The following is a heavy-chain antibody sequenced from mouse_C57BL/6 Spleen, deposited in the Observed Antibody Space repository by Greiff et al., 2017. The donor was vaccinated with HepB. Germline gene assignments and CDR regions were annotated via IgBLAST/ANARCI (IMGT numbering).Heavy chain of an antibody. CDR2: IFPGSGST. J-gene: IGHJ3*01. V-gene: IGHV1-75*01. CDR1: GYTFTDYY. CDR3: ARDYYGSSGRFAY. D-gene: IGHD1-1*01. Sequence: VQLQQSGPELVKPGASVKISCKASGYTFTDYYINWVKQRPGQGLEWIGWIFPGSGSTYYNEKFKGKATLTVDKSSSTAYMLLSSLTSEDSAVYFCARDYYGSSGRFAYWGQGTLVTVSA.